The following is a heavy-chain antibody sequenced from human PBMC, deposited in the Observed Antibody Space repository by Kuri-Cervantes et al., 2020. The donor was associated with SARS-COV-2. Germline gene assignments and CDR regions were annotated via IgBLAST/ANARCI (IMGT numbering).Heavy chain of an antibody. CDR1: GGSISSYY. V-gene: IGHV4-4*07. CDR3: ARYGSGYQEDDAFDI. CDR2: IYTSGST. Sequence: SETLSLTCTVSGGSISSYYWSWIRQPAGKGLEWIGRIYTSGSTNYNPSLKSRVTMSVDTSKNQFSLKLSSVTAADTAVYYCARYGSGYQEDDAFDIWGQGTMVTVSS. D-gene: IGHD3-22*01. J-gene: IGHJ3*02.